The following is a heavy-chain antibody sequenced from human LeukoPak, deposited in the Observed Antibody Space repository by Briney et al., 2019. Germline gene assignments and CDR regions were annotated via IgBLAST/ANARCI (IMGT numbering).Heavy chain of an antibody. Sequence: GGSQRLSCAASGFTFSSYGMHWVRQAPGKGLEWVAVIWYDGSNKYYADSVKGRFTISRDNSNNTLYLQMNSLRAEDTAVYYCARGCGSGWGKDYWGQGTLVTVSS. CDR3: ARGCGSGWGKDY. CDR2: IWYDGSNK. CDR1: GFTFSSYG. V-gene: IGHV3-33*01. J-gene: IGHJ4*02. D-gene: IGHD6-19*01.